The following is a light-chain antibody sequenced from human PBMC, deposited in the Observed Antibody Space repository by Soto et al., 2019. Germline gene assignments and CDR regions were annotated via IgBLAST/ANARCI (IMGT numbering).Light chain of an antibody. CDR2: VNS. Sequence: QSVLTQPPSVAGSPGQSVTISCTWSSSNIGAVYDVHWYQQLPGTAPKLLIYVNSNRPSGVPDRFSGSKSGTSASLAITGLQAEDEADYYCQSYDSSLSVYVFGTGTKVTVL. CDR3: QSYDSSLSVYV. V-gene: IGLV1-40*01. CDR1: SSNIGAVYD. J-gene: IGLJ1*01.